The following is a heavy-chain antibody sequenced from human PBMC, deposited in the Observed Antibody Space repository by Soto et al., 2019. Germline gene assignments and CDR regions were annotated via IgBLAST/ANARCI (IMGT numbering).Heavy chain of an antibody. V-gene: IGHV4-39*01. CDR1: GGSISSSSYY. Sequence: TXETLSLTCTVSGGSISSSSYYWGWIRQPPGKGLEWIGSIYYSGSTYYNPSLKSRVTISVDTSKNQFSLKLSSVTAADTAVYYCAGPVRFLEWLSFPYYYYGMDVWGQGTTVTVSS. J-gene: IGHJ6*02. D-gene: IGHD3-3*01. CDR2: IYYSGST. CDR3: AGPVRFLEWLSFPYYYYGMDV.